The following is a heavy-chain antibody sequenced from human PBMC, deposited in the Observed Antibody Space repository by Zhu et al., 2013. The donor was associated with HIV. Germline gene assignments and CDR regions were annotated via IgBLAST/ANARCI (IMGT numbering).Heavy chain of an antibody. CDR2: MNPNSGNT. Sequence: VQLVQSGGEVKKPGASVKVSCKASGYTFTSYDINWVRQATGQGLEWMGWMNPNSGNTGYAQKFQGRVTITRNTSISTAYMELSSLRSEDTAVYYCARGAGYCSSTSCSLGYWGQGTLVTVSS. CDR3: ARGAGYCSSTSCSLGY. CDR1: GYTFTSYD. D-gene: IGHD2-2*01. V-gene: IGHV1-8*03. J-gene: IGHJ4*02.